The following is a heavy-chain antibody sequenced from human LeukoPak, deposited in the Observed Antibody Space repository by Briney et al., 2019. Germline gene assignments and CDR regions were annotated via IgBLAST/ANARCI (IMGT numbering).Heavy chain of an antibody. D-gene: IGHD5-24*01. CDR2: ISISAISTI. V-gene: IGHV3-11*01. CDR3: AKDDRWLQFCC. J-gene: IGHJ4*02. Sequence: GGSLRLSCAASGFTFNDYYMTWIRQAPGKGLEWLSYISISAISTIYYADSVRGRFTISRDDAKKSVYLQMNSLRAEDTAVYYCAKDDRWLQFCCWGQGTLVTVSA. CDR1: GFTFNDYY.